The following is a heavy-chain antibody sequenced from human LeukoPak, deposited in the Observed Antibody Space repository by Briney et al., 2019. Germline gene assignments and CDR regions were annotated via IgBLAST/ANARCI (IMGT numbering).Heavy chain of an antibody. Sequence: SETLSLTCAVYGGSFSGYYWSWIRQPPGKGLEWIGEINHSGSTTYNPSLKSRVTISVDTSKNQFSLKLSSVTAADTAVYYCARGRYYGSGSYYNVLDLDYWGQGTLVTVSS. V-gene: IGHV4-34*01. J-gene: IGHJ4*02. CDR3: ARGRYYGSGSYYNVLDLDY. CDR1: GGSFSGYY. CDR2: INHSGST. D-gene: IGHD3-10*01.